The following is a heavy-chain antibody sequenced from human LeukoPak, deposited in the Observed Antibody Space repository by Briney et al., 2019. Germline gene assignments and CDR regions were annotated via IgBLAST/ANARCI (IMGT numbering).Heavy chain of an antibody. V-gene: IGHV3-53*01. Sequence: GGSLRLSCAASGFTFSSYWMHWVRQAPGKGLEWVSVIYSGGSTYYADSVKGRFTISRDNSKNTLYLQMNSLRAEDTAVYYCARVAYSYGYGFDYWGQGTLVTVSS. CDR3: ARVAYSYGYGFDY. J-gene: IGHJ4*02. D-gene: IGHD5-18*01. CDR2: IYSGGST. CDR1: GFTFSSYW.